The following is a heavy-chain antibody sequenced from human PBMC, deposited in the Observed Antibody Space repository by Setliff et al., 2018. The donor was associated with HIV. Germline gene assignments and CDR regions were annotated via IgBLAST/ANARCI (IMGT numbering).Heavy chain of an antibody. CDR2: IRHDGSTK. V-gene: IGHV3-30*02. D-gene: IGHD6-13*01. J-gene: IGHJ4*02. Sequence: PGGSLRLSCVASGFTFSSYDMHWVRQAPGKGLEWVAFIRHDGSTKNYADSVMGRFTISRDNSKNTLYLQMNTLRTEDTAVYYCAQLAAADDSWGQGTLVTVSS. CDR3: AQLAAADDS. CDR1: GFTFSSYD.